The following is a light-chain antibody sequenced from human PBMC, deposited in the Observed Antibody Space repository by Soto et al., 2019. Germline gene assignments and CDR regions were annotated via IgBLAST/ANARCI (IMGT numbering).Light chain of an antibody. CDR3: QQYNEYSKT. CDR1: QNIGTS. V-gene: IGKV1-5*03. J-gene: IGKJ1*01. Sequence: DIQVTQSPSTRSASVGDRVTITCRASQNIGTSLAWFQQKPEKAPKLLIYKASTLEGGVPSRFNGSGSGTEFTLSISSLQPDDFATYYCQQYNEYSKTFGQGTKVDIK. CDR2: KAS.